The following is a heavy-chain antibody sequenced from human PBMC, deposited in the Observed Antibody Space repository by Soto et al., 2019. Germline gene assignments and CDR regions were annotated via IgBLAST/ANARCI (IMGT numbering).Heavy chain of an antibody. CDR3: AKDARPSS. CDR2: IGETGGST. Sequence: PGGSLRLSCAASGFAFSSYAMSWVRQAPGKGLEWVSTIGETGGSTYYTDSVKGRFTISRDTSKNMLYLQMNSLRAEDTALYYCAKDARPSSWGQGTLVTVSS. V-gene: IGHV3-23*01. J-gene: IGHJ5*02. CDR1: GFAFSSYA. D-gene: IGHD6-6*01.